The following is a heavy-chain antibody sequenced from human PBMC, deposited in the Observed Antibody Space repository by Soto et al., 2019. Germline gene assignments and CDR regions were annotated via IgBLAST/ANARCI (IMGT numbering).Heavy chain of an antibody. CDR3: ARGGTTIDS. Sequence: QVQLVQSGAEVKKPGASVKVSCKASGYTFTNFGISWVRQAPGQGLEWMGWISAYNGNTNSAQKFQDRVTMTTDTSTSTVYTGLRSRRSDDTAIYYCARGGTTIDSWVQGTLVTVSS. CDR2: ISAYNGNT. J-gene: IGHJ4*02. CDR1: GYTFTNFG. D-gene: IGHD4-17*01. V-gene: IGHV1-18*01.